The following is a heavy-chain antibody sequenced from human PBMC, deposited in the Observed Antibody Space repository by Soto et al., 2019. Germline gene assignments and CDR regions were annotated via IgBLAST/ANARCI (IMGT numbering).Heavy chain of an antibody. D-gene: IGHD2-8*01. V-gene: IGHV3-13*01. CDR2: IGTAGDT. CDR1: GFTFSSYG. Sequence: GGALRLSCAASGFTFSSYGMHWGRPATGKGLEWVSAIGTAGDTYYPGSVKGRFTISRENAKNSLYLQMNSLRAGDTAVYYCARGYCTNGVCWGGYYGMDVWGQGTTVTVSS. J-gene: IGHJ6*02. CDR3: ARGYCTNGVCWGGYYGMDV.